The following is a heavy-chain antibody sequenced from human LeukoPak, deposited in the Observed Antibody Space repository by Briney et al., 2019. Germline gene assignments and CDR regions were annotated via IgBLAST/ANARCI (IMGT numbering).Heavy chain of an antibody. Sequence: ASVKVSCKSSVYTFTGYYMHCVRQAPGQGLEWMGWMNPNSGGTIYAQKFQGRVTMTRDTSISTAYMELSRLRSDDTAVYYCARGGEWFDLWGEGSLVTVFS. CDR2: MNPNSGGT. D-gene: IGHD3-10*01. J-gene: IGHJ5*02. CDR1: VYTFTGYY. V-gene: IGHV1-2*02. CDR3: ARGGEWFDL.